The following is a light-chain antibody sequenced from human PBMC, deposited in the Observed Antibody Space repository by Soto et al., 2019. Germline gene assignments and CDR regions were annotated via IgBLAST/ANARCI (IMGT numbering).Light chain of an antibody. J-gene: IGKJ4*01. Sequence: EVVMRQSPATLSVSPGEGATLYCTASQGIGDTLAWYQHKPGQTPRLLIYDTSTRATGVPTRFSGSRSGAEFTLTINSLQSEDFAVYYCKPYNNWPLTFGGGTKVDIK. V-gene: IGKV3-15*01. CDR1: QGIGDT. CDR2: DTS. CDR3: KPYNNWPLT.